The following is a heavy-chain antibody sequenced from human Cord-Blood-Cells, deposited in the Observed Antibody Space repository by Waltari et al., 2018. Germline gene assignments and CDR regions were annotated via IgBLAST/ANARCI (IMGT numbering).Heavy chain of an antibody. V-gene: IGHV3-33*01. CDR3: ARDATGYFDY. D-gene: IGHD1-1*01. J-gene: IGHJ4*02. Sequence: QVQLVESGGGVVQPGRSLRLSCAASGFTFSSYGMHGVRQDPGKGREWLAVIWYDGSNQYYAESVKCRFQIARENYKNTLYLQMNSLRAEDTAVYYCARDATGYFDYWGQGTLVTVSS. CDR1: GFTFSSYG. CDR2: IWYDGSNQ.